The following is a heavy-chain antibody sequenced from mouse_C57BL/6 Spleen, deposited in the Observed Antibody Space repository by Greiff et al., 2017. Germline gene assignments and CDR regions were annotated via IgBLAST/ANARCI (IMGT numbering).Heavy chain of an antibody. J-gene: IGHJ3*01. Sequence: VQLQQSGAELVKPGASVKLSCKASGYTFTSYWMQWVKQRPGQGLEWIGEIDPSDSYTNYNQKFKGKATLTVDTSSSTAYMQLSSLTSEDSAVYYCARWDYKGWFAYWGQGTLVTVSA. CDR2: IDPSDSYT. CDR1: GYTFTSYW. D-gene: IGHD2-4*01. V-gene: IGHV1-50*01. CDR3: ARWDYKGWFAY.